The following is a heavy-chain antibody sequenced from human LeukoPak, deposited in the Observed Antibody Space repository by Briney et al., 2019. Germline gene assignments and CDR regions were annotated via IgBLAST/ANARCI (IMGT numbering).Heavy chain of an antibody. V-gene: IGHV5-51*01. J-gene: IGHJ3*02. CDR2: IFPGDSDT. CDR1: GYSFTSYW. Sequence: GESLKISCKGSGYSFTSYWIGWVRQMPGKGLEWMGIIFPGDSDTRYSPSFQGQVTISADKSISTAYLQWSSLKASDTAMYYCASTGTVDYDAFDIWGQGTMVTVSS. CDR3: ASTGTVDYDAFDI. D-gene: IGHD4-23*01.